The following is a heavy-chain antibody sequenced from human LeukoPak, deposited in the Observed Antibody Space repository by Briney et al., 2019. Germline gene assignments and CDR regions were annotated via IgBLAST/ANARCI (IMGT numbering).Heavy chain of an antibody. CDR1: GFTFSSYS. J-gene: IGHJ4*02. Sequence: GGSLRLSSAASGFTFSSYSMNWVRQAPGKGLEWVSSISSSSSYIYYADSVKGRFTISRDNAKNSLYLQMNSLRAEDTAVYYCCMYYYDSSGYEFDYWGQGTLVTVSS. CDR2: ISSSSSYI. CDR3: CMYYYDSSGYEFDY. V-gene: IGHV3-21*01. D-gene: IGHD3-22*01.